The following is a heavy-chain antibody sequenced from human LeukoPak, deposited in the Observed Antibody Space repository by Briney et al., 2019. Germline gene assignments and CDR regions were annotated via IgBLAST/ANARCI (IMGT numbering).Heavy chain of an antibody. CDR2: IYYRRNT. J-gene: IGHJ5*02. CDR1: GGSISSYD. V-gene: IGHV4-59*08. D-gene: IGHD4-17*01. CDR3: ARHLSGDYTSWFDP. Sequence: SETLSLTCTVSGGSISSYDWSWIRQPPGKGLEWIGYIYYRRNTNYNPSLKSRVTISVDTTNNQFCLKLSSVPAADTAIYYCARHLSGDYTSWFDPWGQGTLVTVSS.